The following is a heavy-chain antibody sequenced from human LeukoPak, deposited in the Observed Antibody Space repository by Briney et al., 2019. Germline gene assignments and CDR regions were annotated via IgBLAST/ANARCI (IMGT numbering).Heavy chain of an antibody. CDR1: GYTLTELS. D-gene: IGHD5-12*01. J-gene: IGHJ4*02. Sequence: RASVKVSCKVSGYTLTELSMHWVRQAPGKGLEWMGGFDPEDGETIYAQKFQGRVAMTEDTSTDTAYMELSSLRSEDTAVYYCATTLNSGYDMRSFDYWGQGTLVTVSS. CDR2: FDPEDGET. CDR3: ATTLNSGYDMRSFDY. V-gene: IGHV1-24*01.